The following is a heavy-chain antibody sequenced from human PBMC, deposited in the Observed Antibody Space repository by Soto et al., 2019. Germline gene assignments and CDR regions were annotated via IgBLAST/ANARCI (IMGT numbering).Heavy chain of an antibody. CDR1: GFTFSSYA. CDR2: ISYDGSNK. D-gene: IGHD2-8*01. CDR3: ARDKGLYCTNGVCYGPGDY. Sequence: QVQLVESGGGVVQPGRSLRLSCAASGFTFSSYAMHWVRQAPGKGLEWVAVISYDGSNKYYADSVKGQFTISRDNSKNTLYLQMNSLRAEDTAVYYCARDKGLYCTNGVCYGPGDYWGQGTLVTVSS. V-gene: IGHV3-30-3*01. J-gene: IGHJ4*02.